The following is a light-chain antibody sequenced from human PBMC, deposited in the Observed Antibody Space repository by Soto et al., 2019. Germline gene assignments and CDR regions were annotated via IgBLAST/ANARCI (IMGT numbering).Light chain of an antibody. CDR2: GAS. V-gene: IGKV3-20*01. J-gene: IGKJ2*03. CDR1: QSVSGNN. CDR3: QQYGSSPMYS. Sequence: EIVLTQSPGTLSLSPGERATLSCRASQSVSGNNLAWYQQKPGQAPRLLIYGASTRATGIPDRFSGSGSGTDFTLSISRLEPDDFALYYCQQYGSSPMYSFGHGTKLEIK.